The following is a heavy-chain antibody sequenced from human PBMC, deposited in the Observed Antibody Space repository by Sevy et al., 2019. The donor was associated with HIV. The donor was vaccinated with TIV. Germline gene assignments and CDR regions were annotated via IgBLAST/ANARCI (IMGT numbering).Heavy chain of an antibody. J-gene: IGHJ6*03. Sequence: GGSLRLSCAASGFTFSSYAMSWVRQAPAKGLEWVSAIRGSGGSTYYADSVKGRFTISRDNSKNTLYLQMNSLRAEDTAVYYCAKVSFGITHDMDVWGKGTTVTVSS. CDR2: IRGSGGST. D-gene: IGHD3-10*01. V-gene: IGHV3-23*01. CDR3: AKVSFGITHDMDV. CDR1: GFTFSSYA.